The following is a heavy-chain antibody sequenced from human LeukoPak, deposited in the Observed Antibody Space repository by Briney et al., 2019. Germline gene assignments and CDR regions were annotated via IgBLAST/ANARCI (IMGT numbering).Heavy chain of an antibody. J-gene: IGHJ6*02. CDR1: GFTFSSYS. V-gene: IGHV3-21*01. Sequence: GGSLRLFCAASGFTFSSYSMNWVRQAPGKGREWVSSISSSSSYIYYADSVKGRFTISRDNAKNSLYLKMNSLRAEDTAVYYCARDRDYYGSGSYYKYYGMDVWGQGTTVTVSS. CDR2: ISSSSSYI. D-gene: IGHD3-10*01. CDR3: ARDRDYYGSGSYYKYYGMDV.